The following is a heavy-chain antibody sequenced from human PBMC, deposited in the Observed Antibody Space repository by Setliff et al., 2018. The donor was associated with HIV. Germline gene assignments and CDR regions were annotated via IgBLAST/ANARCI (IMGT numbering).Heavy chain of an antibody. D-gene: IGHD3-3*01. CDR3: ARGGLGVVTSFGS. CDR1: GYSISSGYY. J-gene: IGHJ4*02. Sequence: ETLSLTCAVSGYSISSGYYWGWIRQPPGKGLEWIGSIYHSGSTYYNPSLNSRISISVDMSKNKFSLKLSSLTAADTAVYYCARGGLGVVTSFGSWGRGTRVTVSS. V-gene: IGHV4-38-2*01. CDR2: IYHSGST.